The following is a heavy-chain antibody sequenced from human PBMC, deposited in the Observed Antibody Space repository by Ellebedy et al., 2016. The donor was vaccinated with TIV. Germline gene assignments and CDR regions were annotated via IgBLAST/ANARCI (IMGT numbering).Heavy chain of an antibody. J-gene: IGHJ6*02. CDR2: ISSGGIT. Sequence: GESLKISCAASGFTFSASGMTWARQAPGKGLEWVSGISSGGITYYADSAGGGFTIARDNTKNTLYLQMNSLRAEDTATYYCVKGSGTMDVWGQGTTVTVSS. CDR3: VKGSGTMDV. D-gene: IGHD1-1*01. V-gene: IGHV3-23*01. CDR1: GFTFSASG.